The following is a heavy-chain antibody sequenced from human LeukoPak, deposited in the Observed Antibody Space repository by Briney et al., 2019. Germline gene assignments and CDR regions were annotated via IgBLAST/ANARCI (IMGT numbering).Heavy chain of an antibody. V-gene: IGHV3-9*02. CDR3: AKEGRSLQTY. D-gene: IGHD5-24*01. Sequence: GGTLRLSCVVSGFNSEDHAMHWVRQAPGKGLEWVSGIYWSSSGTGYADSVKGRFTVSRDSAKNSLYLQMNSLRVEDTAVYYCAKEGRSLQTYWGQGTLVTVSS. CDR1: GFNSEDHA. J-gene: IGHJ4*02. CDR2: IYWSSSGT.